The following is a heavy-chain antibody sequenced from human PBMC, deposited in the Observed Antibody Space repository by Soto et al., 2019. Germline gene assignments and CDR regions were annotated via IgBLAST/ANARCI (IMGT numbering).Heavy chain of an antibody. CDR1: GFTFSSYA. J-gene: IGHJ4*02. CDR3: AKGQQLVRSPFDY. D-gene: IGHD6-6*01. CDR2: ISGSGGST. V-gene: IGHV3-23*01. Sequence: GGSLRLSCAASGFTFSSYAMSWVRQAPGKGLEWVSAISGSGGSTYYADSVKGRFTISRDNSKNTLYLQMNSLIAEDTAVYYCAKGQQLVRSPFDYWGQGTLVTVSS.